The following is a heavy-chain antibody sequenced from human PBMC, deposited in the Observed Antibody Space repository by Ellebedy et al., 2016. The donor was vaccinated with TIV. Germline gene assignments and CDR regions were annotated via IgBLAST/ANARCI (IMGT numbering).Heavy chain of an antibody. J-gene: IGHJ4*02. V-gene: IGHV3-21*01. CDR1: GFSLSNYW. CDR3: AREPRGAYSSANSVYFDY. CDR2: ISSSSSYI. Sequence: GESLKISCAASGFSLSNYWMYWVRQAPGKGLEWVSSISSSSSYIYYADSVKGRFTISRDNAKNSLYLQMNSLRAEDTAVYYCAREPRGAYSSANSVYFDYWGQGTLVTVSS. D-gene: IGHD6-19*01.